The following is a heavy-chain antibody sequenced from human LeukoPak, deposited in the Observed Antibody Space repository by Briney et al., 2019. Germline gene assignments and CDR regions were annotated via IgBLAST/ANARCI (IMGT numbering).Heavy chain of an antibody. J-gene: IGHJ4*02. CDR1: GFTVSTYY. CDR3: ARGLGYCTSTTCLLPFDY. D-gene: IGHD2-2*01. Sequence: GGSLRLSCAASGFTVSTYYMTWVRQAPGKGLECVSAIYSGGSTYYADSVKGRFTVSRDNSKNTLYLQMNSLRAEDTAMYYCARGLGYCTSTTCLLPFDYWGQGTLVTVSS. V-gene: IGHV3-53*01. CDR2: IYSGGST.